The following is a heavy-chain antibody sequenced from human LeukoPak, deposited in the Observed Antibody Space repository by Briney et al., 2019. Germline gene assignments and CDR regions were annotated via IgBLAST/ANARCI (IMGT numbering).Heavy chain of an antibody. J-gene: IGHJ3*02. CDR2: INPNSGVT. Sequence: VASVKVSCKASGYTFTDYYMRWVRQAPGQGLEWMGWINPNSGVTNYAQKFQVRVTMTGDTSISTVYMELSRLRSDDTAVYYCARDLRLAVSGTSGFDIWGQGTVVTVSS. CDR3: ARDLRLAVSGTSGFDI. D-gene: IGHD6-19*01. V-gene: IGHV1-2*02. CDR1: GYTFTDYY.